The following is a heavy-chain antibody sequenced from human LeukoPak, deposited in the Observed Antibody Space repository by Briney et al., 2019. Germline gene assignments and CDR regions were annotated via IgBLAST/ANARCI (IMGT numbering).Heavy chain of an antibody. D-gene: IGHD2-2*03. CDR2: IYTSGST. CDR3: ARDGYCSSTSCYDAFDI. J-gene: IGHJ3*02. CDR1: GGSISSSSYY. Sequence: SETLSLTCTVSGGSISSSSYYWGWIRQPPGKGLEWIGRIYTSGSTNYNPSLKSRVTISVDTSKNQFSLKLSSVTAADTAVYYCARDGYCSSTSCYDAFDIWGQGTMVTVSS. V-gene: IGHV4-39*07.